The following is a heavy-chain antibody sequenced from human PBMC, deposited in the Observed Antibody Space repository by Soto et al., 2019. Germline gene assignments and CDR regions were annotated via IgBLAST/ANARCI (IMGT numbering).Heavy chain of an antibody. CDR1: GGSISSSY. CDR2: MSYDGST. D-gene: IGHD2-2*01. Sequence: SETLSLTCTVSGGSISSSYWSWIRQSPGKGLQWIGCMSYDGSTTYSPSLKRRVTMSVDTSQNQFSLKLTSVTAADTAVYYCARVSESQMLLGNLKAFDICCPGTGVTVS. CDR3: ARVSESQMLLGNLKAFDI. J-gene: IGHJ3*02. V-gene: IGHV4-59*01.